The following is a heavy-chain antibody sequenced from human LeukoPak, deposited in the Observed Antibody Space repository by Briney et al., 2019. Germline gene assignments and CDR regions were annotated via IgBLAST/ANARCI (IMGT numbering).Heavy chain of an antibody. Sequence: SETLSLTCAVYGGSFSGYYWSWIRQPPGKGLEWIGEINHSGSTNYNPSLKSRVTISVDTSKNQFSLKLSSVTAADTAVYYCARYPSYYYGSGSYYNFFDYWGQGTLVTVSS. CDR3: ARYPSYYYGSGSYYNFFDY. CDR1: GGSFSGYY. D-gene: IGHD3-10*01. CDR2: INHSGST. J-gene: IGHJ4*02. V-gene: IGHV4-34*01.